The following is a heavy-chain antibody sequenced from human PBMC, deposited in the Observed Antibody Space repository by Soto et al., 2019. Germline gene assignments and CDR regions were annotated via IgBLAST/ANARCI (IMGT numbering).Heavy chain of an antibody. D-gene: IGHD2-2*01. CDR3: AKRKLGYCSSTSCYCFDY. J-gene: IGHJ4*02. V-gene: IGHV3-23*01. Sequence: EVQLLESGGGLVQPGGSLRLSCAASGFTFSSYAMSWVRQAPGKGLEWVSAISGSGGSTYYADSVKGRFTISRDNSKNTLYLQMNSLRAEDTAVYYCAKRKLGYCSSTSCYCFDYWGQGTLVTVSS. CDR1: GFTFSSYA. CDR2: ISGSGGST.